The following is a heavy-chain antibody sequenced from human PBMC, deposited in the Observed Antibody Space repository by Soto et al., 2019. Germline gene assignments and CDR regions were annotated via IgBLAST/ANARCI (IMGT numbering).Heavy chain of an antibody. Sequence: GGSLRLSCAASGFTFGDYWMTWVRQAPGKGLEWVANLKRDGRERYYLDSVKGRFSVSRDNAKNSLYLQMNNLRPEDTAVYYCARDVYEILGRVVRRLDSWGQGTLVTVSS. CDR1: GFTFGDYW. CDR2: LKRDGRER. CDR3: ARDVYEILGRVVRRLDS. D-gene: IGHD2-8*01. V-gene: IGHV3-7*03. J-gene: IGHJ4*02.